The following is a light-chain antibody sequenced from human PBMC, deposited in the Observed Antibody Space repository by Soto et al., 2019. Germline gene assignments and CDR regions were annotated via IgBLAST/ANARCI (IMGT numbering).Light chain of an antibody. V-gene: IGLV2-14*01. CDR2: EVS. J-gene: IGLJ3*02. Sequence: QSALTQPASVSGSPGQSITLSCSGTSSDVGGYNYVSWYQQHPGKAPKLMIYEVSNRPSGVSNRFSGSKSANTASLTISGRQAEDEAAYYCSSYTTSSLWVFGGGTKLTVL. CDR3: SSYTTSSLWV. CDR1: SSDVGGYNY.